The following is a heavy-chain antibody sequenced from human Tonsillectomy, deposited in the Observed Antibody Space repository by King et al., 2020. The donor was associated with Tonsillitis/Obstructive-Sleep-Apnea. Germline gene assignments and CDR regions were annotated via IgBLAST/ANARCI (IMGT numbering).Heavy chain of an antibody. V-gene: IGHV3-23*04. CDR3: AKAPHYDFWSGYYFFDY. Sequence: VQLVESGGGLVQPGGSLRLSCAASGFTFSSYVMNWVRQAPGKGLEWVSGISGSGGSTYYADSVKGRFTISRDNSTNTLYLQMNSLRDEDTAVYYCAKAPHYDFWSGYYFFDYWGQGTLVTVSS. CDR1: GFTFSSYV. D-gene: IGHD3-3*01. J-gene: IGHJ4*02. CDR2: ISGSGGST.